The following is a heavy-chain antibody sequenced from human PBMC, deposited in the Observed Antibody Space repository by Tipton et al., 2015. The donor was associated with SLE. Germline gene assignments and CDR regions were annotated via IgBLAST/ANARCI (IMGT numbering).Heavy chain of an antibody. CDR1: GGSISSGGYY. CDR2: IYPGGST. CDR3: ARGPAYWGSTKFDY. Sequence: TLSLSCTVSGGSISSGGYYWSWIRQTAGKGLEWIGRIYPGGSTSYNPSLKSRSTISVDTSNNQFSLNLNSVTAADTAVYYCARGPAYWGSTKFDYWGKGALVTVSS. J-gene: IGHJ4*02. V-gene: IGHV4-61*02. D-gene: IGHD3-16*01.